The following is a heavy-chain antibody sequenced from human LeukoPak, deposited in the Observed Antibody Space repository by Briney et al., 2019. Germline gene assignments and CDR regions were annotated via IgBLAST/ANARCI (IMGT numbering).Heavy chain of an antibody. D-gene: IGHD3-9*01. CDR3: ARDSGPTYYDILTGYLGCYYMDV. CDR2: IYYSGST. J-gene: IGHJ6*03. CDR1: GGSISSYY. V-gene: IGHV4-59*01. Sequence: SETLSLTCTVSGGSISSYYWSWIRQPPGKGLEWIGYIYYSGSTNYNPSLKSRVTISVDTSKNQFSLKLSSVTAADTAVYYCARDSGPTYYDILTGYLGCYYMDVWGKGTTVTVSS.